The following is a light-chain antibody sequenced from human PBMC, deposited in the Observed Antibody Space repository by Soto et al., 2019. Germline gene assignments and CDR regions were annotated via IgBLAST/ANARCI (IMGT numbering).Light chain of an antibody. V-gene: IGKV3-15*01. CDR2: GAS. CDR3: QQYDNLPLT. J-gene: IGKJ3*01. CDR1: QSVSSY. Sequence: EIVLTQTPATLSLSPGERATLSCRASQSVSSYLAWYQQKPGQAPRLLILGASSRATGVPARFSGSGSGTEFTLTINSLQSEDFAVYFCQQYDNLPLTFGPGTKVDIK.